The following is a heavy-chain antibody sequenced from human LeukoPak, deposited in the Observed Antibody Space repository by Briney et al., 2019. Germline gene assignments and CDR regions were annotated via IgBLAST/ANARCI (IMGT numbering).Heavy chain of an antibody. D-gene: IGHD6-19*01. V-gene: IGHV3-53*05. J-gene: IGHJ4*02. CDR2: IYSGDST. CDR1: GFTVSSNY. Sequence: GGSLRLSCAASGFTVSSNYISWVRQAPGKGLDWVSVIYSGDSTYYADSVNGRFTISRDNSKNTLYLHMNSLRAEDTAVYYCAKDATPVAEYYVDYWGQGTLVTVSS. CDR3: AKDATPVAEYYVDY.